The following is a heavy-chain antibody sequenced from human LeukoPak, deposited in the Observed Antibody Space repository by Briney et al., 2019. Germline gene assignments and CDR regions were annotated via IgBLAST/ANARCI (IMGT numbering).Heavy chain of an antibody. D-gene: IGHD3-3*01. V-gene: IGHV4-34*01. CDR3: ARAGLGGNDY. J-gene: IGHJ4*02. Sequence: SETLSLTCAVYGGSFSGYYWSWIRQPPGKGLEWIGEINHSGSTNYNPSLKSRVTISVDTSKNQFSLKLSSVTAADTAVCYCARAGLGGNDYWGQGTLVTVSS. CDR1: GGSFSGYY. CDR2: INHSGST.